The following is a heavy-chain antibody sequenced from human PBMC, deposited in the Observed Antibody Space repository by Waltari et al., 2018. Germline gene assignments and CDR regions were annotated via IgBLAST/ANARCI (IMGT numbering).Heavy chain of an antibody. D-gene: IGHD1-20*01. Sequence: QEQLVQSGAELKKPGASVKVSCKASENNFIAFYINRRRQAPGQGLEWMGRINPSSGGTTYSEKFQGRFTMTTDPSVSTAYMELNGLRSDDTAVYYCARDGGGPITVPYRGLGYWGQGTLVTVSS. V-gene: IGHV1-2*02. CDR3: ARDGGGPITVPYRGLGY. CDR1: ENNFIAFY. CDR2: INPSSGGT. J-gene: IGHJ4*02.